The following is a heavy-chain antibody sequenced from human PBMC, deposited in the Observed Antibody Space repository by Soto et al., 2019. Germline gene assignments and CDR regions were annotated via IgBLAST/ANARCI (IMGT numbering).Heavy chain of an antibody. CDR2: IIPIFGTA. CDR3: ATQGRLRFDRTPVY. D-gene: IGHD5-12*01. V-gene: IGHV1-69*06. CDR1: GGTFSSYA. Sequence: GASVKVSCKASGGTFSSYAISWVRQAPGQGLEWMRKIIPIFGTANYAQKYKGRVTMTEDTSTDTAYMELSSLRSEDTAVYYCATQGRLRFDRTPVYWGQVTLVTVSS. J-gene: IGHJ4*02.